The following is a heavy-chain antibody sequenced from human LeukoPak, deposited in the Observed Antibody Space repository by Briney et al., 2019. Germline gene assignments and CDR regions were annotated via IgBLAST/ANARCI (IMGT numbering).Heavy chain of an antibody. V-gene: IGHV1-24*01. D-gene: IGHD1-26*01. CDR2: FDPEDGET. Sequence: ASVKVSCKVSGYTLNQLSVDWVRQAPGKGLEWMGGFDPEDGETVYAQKFQGRVTMTEDTSTDTAYMELSSLGSEDTAFYYCATNSGSYFLYWGQGTLVTVSS. CDR1: GYTLNQLS. J-gene: IGHJ1*01. CDR3: ATNSGSYFLY.